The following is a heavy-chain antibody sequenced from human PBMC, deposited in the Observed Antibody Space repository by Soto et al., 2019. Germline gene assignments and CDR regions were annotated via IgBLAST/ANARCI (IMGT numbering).Heavy chain of an antibody. CDR2: INENGFTI. J-gene: IGHJ4*02. V-gene: IGHV3-48*02. CDR3: ARGAVTGTSLFDY. Sequence: PGGSLRLSSTSSGFTLSSSAINCFRQAPGKGLEWISFINENGFTIYYADSVKGRFTISRDYAKNSLYLQMDSLRHEDTAVYYCARGAVTGTSLFDYWGLGTLVTVSS. CDR1: GFTLSSSA. D-gene: IGHD6-19*01.